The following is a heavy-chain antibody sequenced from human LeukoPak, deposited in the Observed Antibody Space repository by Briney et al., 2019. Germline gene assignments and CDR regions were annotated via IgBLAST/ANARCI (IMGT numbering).Heavy chain of an antibody. CDR3: AKGSF. J-gene: IGHJ4*02. V-gene: IGHV3-23*01. D-gene: IGHD3-10*01. CDR1: GFTFSTSA. CDR2: ISESGGST. Sequence: GGSLRLSCVVSGFTFSTSAMSWVRQAPGKGLEWVSGISESGGSTYYADSVKGRFTSSRDNSKNTLYLQMNNLRAEDTAAYYCAKGSFWGQGTLVTVST.